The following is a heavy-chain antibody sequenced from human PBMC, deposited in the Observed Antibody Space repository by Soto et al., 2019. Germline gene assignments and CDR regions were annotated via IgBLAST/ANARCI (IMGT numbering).Heavy chain of an antibody. Sequence: SETLSLTCTVSGGSISSGGYYWSWIRQHPGKGLEWIGYIYYSGSTNYNPSLKSRVTISVDTSKNQFSLKLSAVTAADTAVYYCARGYGRNFDYWGQGTLVTVSS. J-gene: IGHJ4*02. CDR3: ARGYGRNFDY. D-gene: IGHD5-18*01. CDR2: IYYSGST. CDR1: GGSISSGGYY. V-gene: IGHV4-31*03.